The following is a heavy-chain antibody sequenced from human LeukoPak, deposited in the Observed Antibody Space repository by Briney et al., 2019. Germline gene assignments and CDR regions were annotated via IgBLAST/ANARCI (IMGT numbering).Heavy chain of an antibody. Sequence: SETLSLTCTVSGGSISSYYWSWIRQPPGKGLEWIGYIYYSGSNNYNPSLKRRVTISVDKSKNQFSLKLSCVTGGDTAVYYCARTKYYGADFDYWGQGPLVTVSS. V-gene: IGHV4-59*01. CDR2: IYYSGSN. CDR1: GGSISSYY. J-gene: IGHJ4*02. D-gene: IGHD4-17*01. CDR3: ARTKYYGADFDY.